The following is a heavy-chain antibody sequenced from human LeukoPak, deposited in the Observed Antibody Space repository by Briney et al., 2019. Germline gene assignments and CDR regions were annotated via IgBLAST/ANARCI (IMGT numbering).Heavy chain of an antibody. D-gene: IGHD6-13*01. CDR1: GFTFSSYW. CDR2: IKGDGSDK. V-gene: IGHV3-7*01. CDR3: ARLTVYSSSWLAYYMDV. J-gene: IGHJ6*03. Sequence: PGGSLRLSCAASGFTFSSYWMTWVRQAPGKGLVGVANIKGDGSDKHYVDSVKGRLTISRDNAKNSLFLEMNSPRAEDTAVYYCARLTVYSSSWLAYYMDVWGKGTTVTVSS.